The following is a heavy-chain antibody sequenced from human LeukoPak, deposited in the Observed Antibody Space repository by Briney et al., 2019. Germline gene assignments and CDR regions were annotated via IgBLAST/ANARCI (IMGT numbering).Heavy chain of an antibody. CDR1: GGSINSSNW. J-gene: IGHJ4*02. CDR3: ASEGYYDSSGYYSVSY. V-gene: IGHV4-4*02. CDR2: IYHSGST. Sequence: ASETLSLTCAVSGGSINSSNWWSWVRQPPGKGLEWIGEIYHSGSTNYNPSLKSRVTISVDKSKNQFSLKLSSVTAADTAVYYCASEGYYDSSGYYSVSYWGQGTLVTVSS. D-gene: IGHD3-22*01.